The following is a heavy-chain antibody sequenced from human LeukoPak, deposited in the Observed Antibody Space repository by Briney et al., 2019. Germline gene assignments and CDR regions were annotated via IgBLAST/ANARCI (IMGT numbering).Heavy chain of an antibody. D-gene: IGHD3-22*01. CDR2: ISSSSSYI. CDR3: ASTTMIVGPTAFDI. J-gene: IGHJ3*02. Sequence: GGSLRLSCAASGFTFSSYSMNWVRQAPGKGLEWVSSISSSSSYIYYADSVKGRFTISRDNSKNTLYLQMNSLRAEDTAVYYCASTTMIVGPTAFDIWGQGTMVTVSS. V-gene: IGHV3-21*01. CDR1: GFTFSSYS.